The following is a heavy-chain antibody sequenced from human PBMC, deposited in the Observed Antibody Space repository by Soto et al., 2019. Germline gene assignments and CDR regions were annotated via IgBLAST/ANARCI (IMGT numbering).Heavy chain of an antibody. CDR3: ARGIDY. CDR2: IYYSGST. J-gene: IGHJ4*02. CDR1: GGSVSSGSYY. Sequence: SETLSLTCTVSGGSVSSGSYYWSWIRQPPGKGLEWIGYIYYSGSTNYNPSLKSRVTISVDTSKNQFSLKLSSVTAADTAVYYCARGIDYWGQGTLVTAPQ. V-gene: IGHV4-61*01.